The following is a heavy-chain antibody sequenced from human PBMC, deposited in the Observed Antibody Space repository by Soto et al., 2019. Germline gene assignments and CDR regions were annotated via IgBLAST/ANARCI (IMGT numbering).Heavy chain of an antibody. V-gene: IGHV4-59*01. CDR1: GGSISNYF. CDR3: ARAPLGIIVAPDF. CDR2: IHYSGST. D-gene: IGHD3-22*01. Sequence: PSETLSLTCSVSGGSISNYFWNWIRQPPGKGLEWIGYIHYSGSTNYNPSLKSRVTVSTDTSITTTYMELSSLTSDDTAVYYCARAPLGIIVAPDFWGQGTLVTVSS. J-gene: IGHJ4*02.